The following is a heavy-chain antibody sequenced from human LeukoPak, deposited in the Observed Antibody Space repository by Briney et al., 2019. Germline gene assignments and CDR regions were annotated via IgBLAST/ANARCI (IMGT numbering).Heavy chain of an antibody. V-gene: IGHV1-8*01. Sequence: GASVKVSCKASGYPFTSYDLNWVRQATGQRLEWMGWMNSNSGDTAYAPKFQGRVTMTRNTSISTAYMELSSLRPEDTAVYYCARLPGYFGASWGQGTLVTVSS. D-gene: IGHD2/OR15-2a*01. CDR2: MNSNSGDT. CDR1: GYPFTSYD. J-gene: IGHJ5*02. CDR3: ARLPGYFGAS.